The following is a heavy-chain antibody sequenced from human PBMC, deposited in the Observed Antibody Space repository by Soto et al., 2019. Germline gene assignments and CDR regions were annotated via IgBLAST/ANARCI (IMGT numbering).Heavy chain of an antibody. D-gene: IGHD2-15*01. CDR3: AHKWGVAVWNAFDI. CDR2: IHWDDDK. Sequence: QITLKESGPTLVKPTQTLTLTCTFSGFSLSTSGVSVGWIRQPPGKALEWLALIHWDDDKRYSPSLKSRLTLTKDTSKNQVVLTMTNLDLVDTATYYCAHKWGVAVWNAFDIWGLGTMVTVSS. J-gene: IGHJ3*02. CDR1: GFSLSTSGVS. V-gene: IGHV2-5*02.